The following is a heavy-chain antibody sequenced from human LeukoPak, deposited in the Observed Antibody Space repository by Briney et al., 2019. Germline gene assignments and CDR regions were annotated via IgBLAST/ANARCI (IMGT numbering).Heavy chain of an antibody. CDR3: ARDPGGDNYYYSYSGMDV. CDR1: GYSISSGYY. CDR2: IYHSGST. V-gene: IGHV4-38-2*02. D-gene: IGHD4-17*01. J-gene: IGHJ6*04. Sequence: SETLSLTCAVSGYSISSGYYWGWIRQPPGKGLEWIGSIYHSGSTYYNPSLKSRVTISVDTSKNQFSLKLSSVTAADTAVYYCARDPGGDNYYYSYSGMDVRGKATTVTVSS.